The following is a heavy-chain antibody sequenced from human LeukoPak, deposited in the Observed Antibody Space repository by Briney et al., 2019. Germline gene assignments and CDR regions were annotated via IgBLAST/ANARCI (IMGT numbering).Heavy chain of an antibody. J-gene: IGHJ5*02. CDR1: GYTFTSYG. CDR3: ARDLGYCSTTSCNRNWFDP. D-gene: IGHD2-2*01. V-gene: IGHV1-18*01. Sequence: GASVKVSCKASGYTFTSYGISWVRQAPGQGLEWVGWTSANNGHTNYVQRFQGRATMTTDTSTNTAYMEVRSLRSDDTAVYYCARDLGYCSTTSCNRNWFDPWGQGTLVTVSS. CDR2: TSANNGHT.